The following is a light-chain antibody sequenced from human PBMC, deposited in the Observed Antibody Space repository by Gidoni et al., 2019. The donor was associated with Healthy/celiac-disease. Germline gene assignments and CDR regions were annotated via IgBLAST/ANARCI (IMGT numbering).Light chain of an antibody. J-gene: IGLJ2*01. CDR1: NIGSKS. CDR3: QVWDSSSDLGVV. Sequence: SYVLTQPPSASVAPGKTARITCGGNNIGSKSVHWYQQKPGQAPVLVIYYDSDRPSGIPERFSGSNSGNTATLTISRVEAGDEADYYCQVWDSSSDLGVVFGGGTKLTVL. CDR2: YDS. V-gene: IGLV3-21*04.